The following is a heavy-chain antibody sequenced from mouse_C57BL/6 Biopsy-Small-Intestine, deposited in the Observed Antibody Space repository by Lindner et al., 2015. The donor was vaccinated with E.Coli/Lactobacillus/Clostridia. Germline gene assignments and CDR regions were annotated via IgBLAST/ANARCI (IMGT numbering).Heavy chain of an antibody. CDR3: ARSYYDYLDY. CDR2: INPSTGAT. CDR1: GYSFTGYY. J-gene: IGHJ2*01. Sequence: VQLQESGPELVKPGTSVKISCKASGYSFTGYYMNWVKQGPEKSLEWIGEINPSTGATTYNQRFKAKATLTVDKSSNTAHMQLKSLTSEDSAVYYCARSYYDYLDYWGQGTTLTVSS. V-gene: IGHV1-42*01. D-gene: IGHD2-4*01.